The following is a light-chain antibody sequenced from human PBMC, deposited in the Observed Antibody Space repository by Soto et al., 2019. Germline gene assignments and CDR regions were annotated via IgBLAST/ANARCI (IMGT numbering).Light chain of an antibody. V-gene: IGKV3-15*01. CDR3: QQYDKWPRT. J-gene: IGKJ2*01. CDR1: QNLSRN. CDR2: YAS. Sequence: EMVMTQSPATLSVSPGERATLSCRASQNLSRNLAWYQQQPGQAPRLLIFYASTRATGIPARFSGSGSGTDFTLTISSLQSEDFAVYYWQQYDKWPRTFGQGTKLEIK.